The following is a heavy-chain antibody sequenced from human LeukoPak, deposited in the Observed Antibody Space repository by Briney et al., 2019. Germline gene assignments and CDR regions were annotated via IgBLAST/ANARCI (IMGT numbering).Heavy chain of an antibody. CDR2: ISSSSSYI. Sequence: PGGSLRLSCAASGFTVSSSYMNWVRQAPGKGLEWVSSISSSSSYIYYADSVKGRFTISRDNAKNSLYLQMNSLRAEDTAVYYCARGGNSNPFDFWGQGTLVTVSS. D-gene: IGHD4-23*01. V-gene: IGHV3-21*01. J-gene: IGHJ4*02. CDR3: ARGGNSNPFDF. CDR1: GFTVSSSY.